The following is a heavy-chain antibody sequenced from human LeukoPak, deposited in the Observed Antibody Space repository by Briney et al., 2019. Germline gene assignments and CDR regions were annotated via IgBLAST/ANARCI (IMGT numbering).Heavy chain of an antibody. J-gene: IGHJ4*02. V-gene: IGHV3-7*01. D-gene: IGHD4-17*01. CDR3: ARLYVDPMTTTSYYFDS. Sequence: PGGSLRLSCEASGCTFSDYWLIWVRQAPGKGLEWMADIKGAESARHYVAPVSGVFSISRANAKNSLYLHMNSLRVEDTALYYCARLYVDPMTTTSYYFDSWGQGTLVTVSS. CDR2: IKGAESAR. CDR1: GCTFSDYW.